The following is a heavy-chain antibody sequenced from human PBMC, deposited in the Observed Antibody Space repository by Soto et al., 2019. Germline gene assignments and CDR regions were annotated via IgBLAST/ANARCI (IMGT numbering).Heavy chain of an antibody. CDR1: GCTFITSA. Sequence: SVKVSCRASGCTFITSAMQCLRQSRGQRPEYIGWIVVGSGKTNYAQKFQERATITRDMSTSTVYMELSSLRSEDTAVYYCAAVTYYGAGNWVDPWGQGTLVTV. CDR2: IVVGSGKT. CDR3: AAVTYYGAGNWVDP. D-gene: IGHD3-10*01. V-gene: IGHV1-58*02. J-gene: IGHJ5*02.